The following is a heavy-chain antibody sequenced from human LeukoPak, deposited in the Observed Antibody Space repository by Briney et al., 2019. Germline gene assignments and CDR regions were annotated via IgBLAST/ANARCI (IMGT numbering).Heavy chain of an antibody. V-gene: IGHV3-23*01. D-gene: IGHD2-8*01. CDR3: ARGGPLGDTNRFDF. J-gene: IGHJ4*02. Sequence: PGGSLRLSCAASGFTFSNYAMSWVRQAPRKGLEWVSDINSSGGTTYYAKSVKGRFTISRDNSKNTVFLQMDNLRLDDTAVYYCARGGPLGDTNRFDFWGQGALVTVSS. CDR1: GFTFSNYA. CDR2: INSSGGTT.